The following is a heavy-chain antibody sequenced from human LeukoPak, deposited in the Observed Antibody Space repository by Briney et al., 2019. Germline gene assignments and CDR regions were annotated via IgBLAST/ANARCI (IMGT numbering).Heavy chain of an antibody. D-gene: IGHD3-22*01. CDR2: INHSGST. CDR1: GGSISSSSYY. Sequence: SETLSLTCTVSGGSISSSSYYWGWIRQPPGKGLEWIGEINHSGSTNYNPSLKSRVTISVDTSKNQFSLKLSSVTAADTAVYYCARRRGYYPFDYWGQGTLVTVSS. CDR3: ARRRGYYPFDY. J-gene: IGHJ4*02. V-gene: IGHV4-39*07.